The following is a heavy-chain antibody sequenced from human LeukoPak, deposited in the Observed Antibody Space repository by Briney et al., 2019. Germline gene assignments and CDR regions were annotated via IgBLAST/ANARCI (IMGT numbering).Heavy chain of an antibody. D-gene: IGHD4-11*01. CDR2: MNPNSGNT. CDR3: ASPTTVVPYYYYYGMDV. CDR1: GYTFTSYD. Sequence: GASVKVSCKASGYTFTSYDINWVRQATGQGLEWMGWMNPNSGNTGYAQKFQGRVTMTRNTSISTAYTELSSLRSEDTAVYYCASPTTVVPYYYYYGMDVWGQGTTVTVSS. V-gene: IGHV1-8*01. J-gene: IGHJ6*02.